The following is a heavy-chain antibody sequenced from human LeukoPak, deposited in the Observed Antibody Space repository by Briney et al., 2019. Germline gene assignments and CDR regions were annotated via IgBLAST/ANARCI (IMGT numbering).Heavy chain of an antibody. D-gene: IGHD3-10*01. CDR2: ILGGGDTT. J-gene: IGHJ4*02. CDR1: GFTFSTYA. V-gene: IGHV3-23*01. CDR3: AKDLVSQRGVGSSEKVDY. Sequence: PGGSLRLSCAASGFTFSTYAMSWVRQAPGKGLEWVSAILGGGDTTSYADSVKGRFTISRDNSKNTLYLQMNSLRAEDTAVYYCAKDLVSQRGVGSSEKVDYWGQGTLVTVSS.